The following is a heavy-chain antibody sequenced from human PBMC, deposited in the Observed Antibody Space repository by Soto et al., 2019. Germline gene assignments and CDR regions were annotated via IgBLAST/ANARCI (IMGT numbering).Heavy chain of an antibody. Sequence: PGESLKISCKASGYSFRNYWIGWVRQMPGKGMEWMAIINPGDSESRYSPSFQGQVTISAYKSIIPAYLQLNSLKASAPAMYYCASPSNNYVVHWGQGPLVTVSS. CDR3: ASPSNNYVVH. CDR2: INPGDSES. CDR1: GYSFRNYW. D-gene: IGHD4-4*01. V-gene: IGHV5-51*01. J-gene: IGHJ4*02.